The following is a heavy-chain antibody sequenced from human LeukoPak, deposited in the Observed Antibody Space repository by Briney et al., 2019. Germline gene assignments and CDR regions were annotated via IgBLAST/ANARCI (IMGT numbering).Heavy chain of an antibody. CDR3: ARDTTINIAARPLDAFDI. J-gene: IGHJ3*02. Sequence: SETLSLTCTVSGGSISSYYWSWIRQPAGKGLEWIGRIYTSGSTNYNPSLKSRVTMSVDTSKNQFSLKLSSVTAADTAVYYCARDTTINIAARPLDAFDIWGQGTMVTVSS. V-gene: IGHV4-4*07. CDR2: IYTSGST. D-gene: IGHD6-6*01. CDR1: GGSISSYY.